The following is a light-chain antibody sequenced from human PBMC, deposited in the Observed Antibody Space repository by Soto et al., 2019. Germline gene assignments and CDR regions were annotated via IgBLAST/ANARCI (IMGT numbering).Light chain of an antibody. CDR1: QSLASGY. Sequence: EIVLTQSPDTQSLSPGERATLSCRTSQSLASGYLAWYQQRPGQAPRLVIYGASSRATGIPDRFSGSGSGTDFTLSITRLEPEDLAVYYCQQYASSPETFGQGTKVEIK. V-gene: IGKV3-20*01. J-gene: IGKJ1*01. CDR3: QQYASSPET. CDR2: GAS.